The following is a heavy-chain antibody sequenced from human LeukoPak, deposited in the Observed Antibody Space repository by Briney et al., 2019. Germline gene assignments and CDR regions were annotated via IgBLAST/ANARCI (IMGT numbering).Heavy chain of an antibody. V-gene: IGHV3-21*01. Sequence: GGSLRLSCAASGFTFSSYSMNWVRQAPGKGLEWVSSISSSSSYIYYADSVKGRFTISRDNAKNSLCLQMNSLRAEDTAVYYCARDNQIHWGETPIDYWGQGTLVTVSS. D-gene: IGHD7-27*01. CDR1: GFTFSSYS. CDR3: ARDNQIHWGETPIDY. J-gene: IGHJ4*02. CDR2: ISSSSSYI.